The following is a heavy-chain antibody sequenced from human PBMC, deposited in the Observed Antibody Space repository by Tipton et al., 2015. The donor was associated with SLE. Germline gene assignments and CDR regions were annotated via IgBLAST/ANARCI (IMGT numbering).Heavy chain of an antibody. J-gene: IGHJ2*01. CDR2: ISSNGGST. CDR1: GFTFSSYA. CDR3: ARHPGSLWYFDL. Sequence: SLRLSCSASGFTFSSYAMHWVRQAPGKGLEYVSAISSNGGSTYYADSVKGRFTISRDNSKNKLYLQMSSLRAEDTAVYYCARHPGSLWYFDLWGRGTLVTVSS. V-gene: IGHV3-64D*09.